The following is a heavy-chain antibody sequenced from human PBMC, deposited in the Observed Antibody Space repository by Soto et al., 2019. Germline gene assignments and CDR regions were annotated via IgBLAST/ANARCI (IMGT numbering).Heavy chain of an antibody. J-gene: IGHJ3*02. V-gene: IGHV3-23*01. CDR2: ISGSGGST. D-gene: IGHD5-18*01. Sequence: PGGSLRLSCAASGFTFSSYAMSWVRQAPGKGLEWVSAISGSGGSTYYADSVKGRFTISRDNSKNTLYLQMNSLRAEDTAVYYCAKPLRYSYGPSYDAFDIWGQGTMVTVSS. CDR1: GFTFSSYA. CDR3: AKPLRYSYGPSYDAFDI.